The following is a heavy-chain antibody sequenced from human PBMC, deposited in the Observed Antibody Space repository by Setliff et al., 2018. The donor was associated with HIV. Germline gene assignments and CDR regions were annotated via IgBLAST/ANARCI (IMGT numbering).Heavy chain of an antibody. CDR2: VNTNNDKT. J-gene: IGHJ5*02. D-gene: IGHD6-19*01. CDR3: ARDLYTSGWPNWFDP. CDR1: GGTFSGYA. Sequence: GASVKVSCKASGGTFSGYAISWVRQAPGQGLEWMGWVNTNNDKTNYAQKFQGRVTMTTDRSTKTAYLDLGSLRPDDTAVYYCARDLYTSGWPNWFDPWGPGTLVTVSS. V-gene: IGHV1-18*01.